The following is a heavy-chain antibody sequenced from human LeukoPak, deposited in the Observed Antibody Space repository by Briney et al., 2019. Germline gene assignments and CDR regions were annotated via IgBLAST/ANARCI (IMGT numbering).Heavy chain of an antibody. CDR3: ATLGDYGGLDY. CDR1: GYTFTSYD. CDR2: MNPNSGNT. V-gene: IGHV1-8*01. D-gene: IGHD4-23*01. Sequence: ASVTVSCEASGYTFTSYDINWVRQAPGQGLEWMGWMNPNSGNTGYAQKFQGRVTMTRNTSISTAYMELSSLRSEDTAVYYCATLGDYGGLDYWGQGTLVTVSS. J-gene: IGHJ4*02.